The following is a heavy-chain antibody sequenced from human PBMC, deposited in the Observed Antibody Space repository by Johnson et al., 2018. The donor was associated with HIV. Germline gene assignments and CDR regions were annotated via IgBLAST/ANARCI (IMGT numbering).Heavy chain of an antibody. J-gene: IGHJ3*02. CDR2: IWYDGSNK. D-gene: IGHD3-10*01. CDR3: AKDYGGGARGVMGLDAFDI. CDR1: GFTFSSYG. V-gene: IGHV3-33*06. Sequence: QVQLVESGGGVVQPGRSLRLSCAASGFTFSSYGMHWVRQAPGKGLEWVAVIWYDGSNKYYADSVKGRFTISRDNSKNTLYLQMNSLRAEDTAVYYCAKDYGGGARGVMGLDAFDIWGQGTMVTVSS.